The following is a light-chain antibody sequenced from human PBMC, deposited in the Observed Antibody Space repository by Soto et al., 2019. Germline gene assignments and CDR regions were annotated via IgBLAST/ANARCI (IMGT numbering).Light chain of an antibody. CDR1: QSISSW. V-gene: IGKV1-5*01. CDR3: QQYNSYSYT. J-gene: IGKJ2*01. Sequence: QSPSTLSASVGDRVTITCRASQSISSWLAWYQQKPGKAPKLLIYDASSLESGVPSRFSGSGSGTEFTLTISSLQPDDFATYYCQQYNSYSYTFGQGTKV. CDR2: DAS.